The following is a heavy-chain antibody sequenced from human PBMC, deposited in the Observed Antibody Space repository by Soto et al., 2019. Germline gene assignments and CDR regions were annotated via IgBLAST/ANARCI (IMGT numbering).Heavy chain of an antibody. V-gene: IGHV4-39*01. D-gene: IGHD2-8*02. J-gene: IGHJ5*02. CDR2: FFYSGRT. CDR3: ARQVCTSAGCSTVNWFDP. Sequence: ASETLSLTCTVSGGSITSASYYWGWLRQPPGNGLEWIGSFFYSGRTFYNPSLESRVTISIDTSKNQVSLRLTSVTAADTAVYFCARQVCTSAGCSTVNWFDPWGQGTLVTVSS. CDR1: GGSITSASYY.